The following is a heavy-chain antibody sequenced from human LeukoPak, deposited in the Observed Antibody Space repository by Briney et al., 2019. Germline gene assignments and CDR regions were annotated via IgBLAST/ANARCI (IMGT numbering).Heavy chain of an antibody. V-gene: IGHV3-23*01. CDR3: AKGQKLDFDY. CDR1: GFTFNNYA. Sequence: GGSLRLSCAASGFTFNNYAMSWVRQAPGKGLECVSGVSYSDDNTYYADSVKGRFTISRDNSRNTLFLQMNSLRAEDTAVYYCAKGQKLDFDYWGQGTLVTVSS. J-gene: IGHJ4*02. CDR2: VSYSDDNT. D-gene: IGHD1-1*01.